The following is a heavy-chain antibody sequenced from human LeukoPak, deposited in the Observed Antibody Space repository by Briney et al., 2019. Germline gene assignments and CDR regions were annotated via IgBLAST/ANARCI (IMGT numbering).Heavy chain of an antibody. CDR2: IYSGGST. CDR3: ARERVNYYYYGMDV. V-gene: IGHV3-53*04. CDR1: GFTFSSYA. D-gene: IGHD2-21*01. J-gene: IGHJ6*02. Sequence: GGSLRLSCAASGFTFSSYAMSWVRQAPGKGLEWVSVIYSGGSTYYADSVKGRFTISRHNSKNTLYLQMNSLRAEDTAVYYCARERVNYYYYGMDVWGQGTTVTVSS.